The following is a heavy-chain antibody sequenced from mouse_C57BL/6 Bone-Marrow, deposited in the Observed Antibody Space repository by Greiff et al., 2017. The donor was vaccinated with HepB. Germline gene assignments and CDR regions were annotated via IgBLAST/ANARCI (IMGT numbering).Heavy chain of an antibody. V-gene: IGHV1-69*01. CDR2: IDPSDSYT. D-gene: IGHD1-1*01. J-gene: IGHJ4*01. Sequence: QVQLQQSGAELAMPGASVKLSCKASGYTFTSYWMHWVKQRPGQGLEWIGEIDPSDSYTNYNQKFKGKSTLTVDKSSSTAYMQLSSLTSEDSAVYYCARVYYYGRYYYAMDYWGQGTAVTVSS. CDR3: ARVYYYGRYYYAMDY. CDR1: GYTFTSYW.